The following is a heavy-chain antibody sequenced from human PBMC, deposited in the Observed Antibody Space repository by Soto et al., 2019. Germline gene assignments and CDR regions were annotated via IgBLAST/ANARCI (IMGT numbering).Heavy chain of an antibody. CDR3: ARGGRSAYYYDMGV. V-gene: IGHV4-59*01. CDR1: VCSISTYY. Sequence: QVQLQESGPGLVKPSETLSLTCTVSVCSISTYYWSWVRQPPVNGLECIGYVYYSGSTNYNPSLTSRVTISVDTSKKQFSLKLPSVTAADTAMYYCARGGRSAYYYDMGVWGTGTTVTVSS. J-gene: IGHJ6*03. CDR2: VYYSGST.